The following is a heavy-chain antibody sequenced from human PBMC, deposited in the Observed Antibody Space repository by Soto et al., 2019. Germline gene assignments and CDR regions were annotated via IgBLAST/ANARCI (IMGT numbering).Heavy chain of an antibody. Sequence: ASVKVSCKASGYTFTSYDINWVRQATGRGLEWMGWMNPNSGNTGYAQKFQGRVTMTRNTSISTAYMELSSLRSEDTAVYYCARGGGHGDYVSYYYYGMDVWGQGTTVTVS. CDR1: GYTFTSYD. V-gene: IGHV1-8*01. J-gene: IGHJ6*02. CDR3: ARGGGHGDYVSYYYYGMDV. D-gene: IGHD4-17*01. CDR2: MNPNSGNT.